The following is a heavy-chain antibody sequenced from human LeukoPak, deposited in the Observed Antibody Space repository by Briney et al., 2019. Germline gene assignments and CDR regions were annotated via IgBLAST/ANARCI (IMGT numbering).Heavy chain of an antibody. CDR1: GFTFTDYF. CDR2: ISISGSTI. Sequence: GGSLRLSCAASGFTFTDYFMNWIRQAPGKGLEWVSSISISGSTIYYADSVKGRFTISRDNAKNSLYLQMNSLRAEDTAVYYCARDQPPYYDSPHAFDIWGQGTMVTVSS. D-gene: IGHD3-22*01. CDR3: ARDQPPYYDSPHAFDI. V-gene: IGHV3-11*01. J-gene: IGHJ3*02.